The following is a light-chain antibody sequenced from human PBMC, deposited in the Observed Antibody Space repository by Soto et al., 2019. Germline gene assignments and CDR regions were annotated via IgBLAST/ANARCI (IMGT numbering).Light chain of an antibody. CDR2: SNN. CDR1: SSNIGSNY. J-gene: IGLJ1*01. V-gene: IGLV1-47*02. CDR3: AAWDESLSGFYV. Sequence: QSVLTHPPSASGTPGQRVTISCSGSSSNIGSNYVYWYQQLPGTAPKLLIYSNNQRPSGVPDRFSGSKSGTSASLAISGLRSEDEADYYCAAWDESLSGFYVFGTGTKVTVL.